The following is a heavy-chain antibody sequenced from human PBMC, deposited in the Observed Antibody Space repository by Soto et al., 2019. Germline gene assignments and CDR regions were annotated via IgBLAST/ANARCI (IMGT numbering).Heavy chain of an antibody. CDR2: IYTDDST. CDR1: GFTVSSNY. J-gene: IGHJ6*02. Sequence: GGSLILSCAASGFTVSSNYMSWVRQAPGKGLEWLSVIYTDDSTYYADSVKGRFTISRHNPKNTLYLQMNSLRAEDTAVYYCARERPIAAAGYYYYYGMDVWGQGTTVTVSS. CDR3: ARERPIAAAGYYYYYGMDV. D-gene: IGHD6-13*01. V-gene: IGHV3-53*01.